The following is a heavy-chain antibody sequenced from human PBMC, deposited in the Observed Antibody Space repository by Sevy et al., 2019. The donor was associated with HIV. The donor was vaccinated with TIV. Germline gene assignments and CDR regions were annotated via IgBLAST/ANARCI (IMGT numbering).Heavy chain of an antibody. D-gene: IGHD6-25*01. CDR3: TRVSSGTDDDY. CDR2: INPGGTEE. V-gene: IGHV3-7*01. CDR1: GFTFSNSW. Sequence: GGSLRLSCVASGFTFSNSWMNWVRQAPGQGLEWVANINPGGTEEFYVDSVKGRFIISRDNAKNSLFLQMNSLRAEDTAVYYCTRVSSGTDDDYWGQGTLVTVSS. J-gene: IGHJ4*02.